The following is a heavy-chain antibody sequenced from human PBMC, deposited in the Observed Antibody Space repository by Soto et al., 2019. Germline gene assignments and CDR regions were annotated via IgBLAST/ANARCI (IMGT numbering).Heavy chain of an antibody. CDR3: GIRGGIAVATFDY. Sequence: ASVKVSCKASGGTFSSYTISWVRQAPGQGLEWMGRIIPILGIANYAQKFQGRVTITADKSTSTAYMELSSLRSEDTAVYYCGIRGGIAVATFDYWGQGTLVTVSS. D-gene: IGHD6-19*01. V-gene: IGHV1-69*02. J-gene: IGHJ4*02. CDR1: GGTFSSYT. CDR2: IIPILGIA.